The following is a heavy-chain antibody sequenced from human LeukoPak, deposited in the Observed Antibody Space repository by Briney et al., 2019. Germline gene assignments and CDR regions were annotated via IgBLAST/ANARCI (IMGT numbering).Heavy chain of an antibody. CDR1: GFTFSSYA. CDR3: AKDRGDSNGWSYFDH. CDR2: ISGSGGAT. Sequence: GGSLRLSCAASGFTFSSYAMSWVRQAPGKGLEWVSAISGSGGATYYADSVKGRFTISRDTSKNTLDLQMNSLRAEDTAVYCCAKDRGDSNGWSYFDHWGQGTPVTVSS. V-gene: IGHV3-23*01. D-gene: IGHD6-19*01. J-gene: IGHJ4*02.